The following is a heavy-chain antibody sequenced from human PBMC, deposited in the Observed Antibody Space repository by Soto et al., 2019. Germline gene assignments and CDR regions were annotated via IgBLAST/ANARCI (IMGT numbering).Heavy chain of an antibody. D-gene: IGHD3-10*01. CDR1: GGSISSGGYY. Sequence: SETLSLTCTVSGGSISSGGYYWSWIRQHPGEGLEWIGYIYYSGSTYYNPSLKSRVTISVDTSKNQFSLKLSSVTAADTAVYYCARDHGVWFDPWGQGTLVTVSS. V-gene: IGHV4-31*03. CDR2: IYYSGST. J-gene: IGHJ5*02. CDR3: ARDHGVWFDP.